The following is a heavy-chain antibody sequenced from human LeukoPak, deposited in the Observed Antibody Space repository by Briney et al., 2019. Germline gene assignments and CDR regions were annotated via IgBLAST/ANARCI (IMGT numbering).Heavy chain of an antibody. D-gene: IGHD1-26*01. CDR3: AKGTAISGSYYSFDY. CDR1: GFTFDDYA. Sequence: GGSLRLSCAASGFTFDDYAMHWVRHAPGKGLEWVSGIRWNSGSIGYADSVKGRFTISRDNAKNSLYLQMNSLRAEDTALYYCAKGTAISGSYYSFDYWGQGTLVTVSS. J-gene: IGHJ4*02. CDR2: IRWNSGSI. V-gene: IGHV3-9*01.